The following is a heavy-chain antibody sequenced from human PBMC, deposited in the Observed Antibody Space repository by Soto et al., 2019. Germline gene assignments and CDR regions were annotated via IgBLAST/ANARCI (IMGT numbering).Heavy chain of an antibody. Sequence: ASVKVSCKASGYTFTGYYMHWVRQAPGQGLEWMGWINPNSGGTNYAQKFQGWVTMTRDTSISTAYMELSRLRSDDTAVYYCATSPWDIVATNYFDSWGQGTLVTVSS. J-gene: IGHJ4*02. CDR3: ATSPWDIVATNYFDS. V-gene: IGHV1-2*04. CDR1: GYTFTGYY. D-gene: IGHD5-12*01. CDR2: INPNSGGT.